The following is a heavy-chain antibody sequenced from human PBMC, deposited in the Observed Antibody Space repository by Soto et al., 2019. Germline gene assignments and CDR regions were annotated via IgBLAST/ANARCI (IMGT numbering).Heavy chain of an antibody. CDR2: ISYDGSNK. V-gene: IGHV3-30-3*01. D-gene: IGHD3-9*01. Sequence: QVQLVESGGGVVQPGRSLRLSCAASGFTFSGYAMHWVRQAPGKGLEWVAVISYDGSNKYYADSVKGRFTISRDNSKNMLYLQMNGLRPEDSAGEYCARDQYDILTGPDYWGQGTLVTVSS. CDR3: ARDQYDILTGPDY. J-gene: IGHJ4*02. CDR1: GFTFSGYA.